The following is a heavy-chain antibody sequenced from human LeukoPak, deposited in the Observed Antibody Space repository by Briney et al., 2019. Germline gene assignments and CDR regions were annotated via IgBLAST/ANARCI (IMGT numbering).Heavy chain of an antibody. CDR1: GFTFTSSA. V-gene: IGHV1-3*01. D-gene: IGHD1-14*01. J-gene: IGHJ3*02. CDR2: INGGNGNT. Sequence: ASVKVSCKASGFTFTSSAIHWMRQAPGQRPEWMGWINGGNGNTKFSQNFQGRVTITRDTSASTAYMELSSLRSEDTAMYYCAREKGFRMGFDIWGQGTMVTVSS. CDR3: AREKGFRMGFDI.